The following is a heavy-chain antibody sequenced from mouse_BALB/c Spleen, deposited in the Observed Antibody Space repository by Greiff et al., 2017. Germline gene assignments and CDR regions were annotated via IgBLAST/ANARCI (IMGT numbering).Heavy chain of an antibody. J-gene: IGHJ2*01. CDR3: ARGNYYGSSYYFDY. D-gene: IGHD1-1*01. CDR1: GDSITSGY. CDR2: ISYSGST. Sequence: EVQLVESGPSLVKPSQTLSLTCSVTGDSITSGYWTWIRKFPGNKLEYMGYISYSGSTYYNPSLKSRISITRDTSKNQYYLQLNSVTTEDTATYYCARGNYYGSSYYFDYWGQGTTLTVSS. V-gene: IGHV3-8*02.